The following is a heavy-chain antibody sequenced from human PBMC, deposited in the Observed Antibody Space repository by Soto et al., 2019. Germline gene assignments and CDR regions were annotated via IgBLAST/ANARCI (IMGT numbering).Heavy chain of an antibody. CDR2: IKTKNDGGTA. CDR3: STDGVTLDY. CDR1: GITFRDTW. D-gene: IGHD3-10*01. J-gene: IGHJ4*02. Sequence: GGSLRLSCAASGITFRDTWMSWIRQAPGQGLEWVGRIKTKNDGGTAHYAAPVEGRFTIPRDDSKNTLYLQMTSLETEDTGVYYCSTDGVTLDYWGQGALVTVSS. V-gene: IGHV3-15*01.